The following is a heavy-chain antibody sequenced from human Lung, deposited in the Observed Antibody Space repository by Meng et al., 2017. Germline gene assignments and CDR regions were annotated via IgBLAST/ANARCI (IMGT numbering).Heavy chain of an antibody. Sequence: QVQLVESGGGVVQPGRSLRLSCAASGFTFSSYGMHWVRQAPGKGLEWVAVIWYDGSNKYYADSVKGRFTISRDNSKNTLYLQMNSLRAEDTAVYYCARGRYSSSSAVVDYWGQGTPVTVSS. CDR2: IWYDGSNK. CDR3: ARGRYSSSSAVVDY. D-gene: IGHD6-13*01. J-gene: IGHJ4*02. CDR1: GFTFSSYG. V-gene: IGHV3-33*01.